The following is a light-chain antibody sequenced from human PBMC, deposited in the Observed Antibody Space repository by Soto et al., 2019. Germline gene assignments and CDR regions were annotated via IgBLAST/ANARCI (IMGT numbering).Light chain of an antibody. Sequence: MRRSPSWVCASVWVGVVSFSRASQSISNYLNWYQQKPGKAPKFLIYAAPSLQSGVPSRFSGSGSGTDFTRTISRLRPQDIPTDPLHQCYSTPITFGLGTRLEIK. CDR1: QSISNY. CDR3: HQCYSTPIT. V-gene: IGKV1-39*01. CDR2: AAP. J-gene: IGKJ5*01.